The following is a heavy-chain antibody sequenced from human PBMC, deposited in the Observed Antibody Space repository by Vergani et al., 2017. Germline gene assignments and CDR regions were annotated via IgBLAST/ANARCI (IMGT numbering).Heavy chain of an antibody. CDR2: ISWDGGST. Sequence: VQLVESGGGLVKPGGSLRLSCAASGFTFDDYAMHWVRQAPGKGLEWVSLISWDGGSTYYADSVKGRFTISRDNSKNSLYLQMNSLRAEDTALYYCAKDNGGIDFWSGYFDYWGQGTLVTVSS. D-gene: IGHD3-3*01. V-gene: IGHV3-43D*04. J-gene: IGHJ4*02. CDR1: GFTFDDYA. CDR3: AKDNGGIDFWSGYFDY.